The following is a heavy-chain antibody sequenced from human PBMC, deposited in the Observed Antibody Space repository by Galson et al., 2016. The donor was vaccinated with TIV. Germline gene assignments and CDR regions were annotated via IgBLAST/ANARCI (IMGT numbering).Heavy chain of an antibody. CDR1: GYSLSDLS. CDR2: FAPEDDEI. D-gene: IGHD3-10*01. Sequence: SVKVSCKVSGYSLSDLSMHWVRQAPGRGLAWMGGFAPEDDEIIYEEKFQGRVTMTEDTSTDTAFMKLSSLRSEDTAVYYCATSLRGDSMVRGIRSLYFDYWGQGTLVTVSS. J-gene: IGHJ4*02. V-gene: IGHV1-24*01. CDR3: ATSLRGDSMVRGIRSLYFDY.